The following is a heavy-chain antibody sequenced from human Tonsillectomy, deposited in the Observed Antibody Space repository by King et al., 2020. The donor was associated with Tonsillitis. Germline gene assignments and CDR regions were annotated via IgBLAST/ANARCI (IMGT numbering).Heavy chain of an antibody. J-gene: IGHJ6*02. V-gene: IGHV3-15*01. CDR3: TTVIDDRPRWLIRRYGMDV. Sequence: VQLVESGGGLVKPGGSLRLSCAASGFTFSNAWMNWVRQAPGKGLEWVGRIKSKTDGGTTDYAAPVKGRFTISRDDSKNTLYLQMNSLKTEDTAVYYCTTVIDDRPRWLIRRYGMDVWGQGTTVTVSS. CDR1: GFTFSNAW. CDR2: IKSKTDGGTT. D-gene: IGHD6-19*01.